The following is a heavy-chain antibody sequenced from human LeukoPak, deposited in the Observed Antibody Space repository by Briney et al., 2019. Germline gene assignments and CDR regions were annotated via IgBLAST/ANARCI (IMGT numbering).Heavy chain of an antibody. CDR1: GGSIISYS. Sequence: PSEALSLTCTVSGGSIISYSWSWIRQPPGKGLEWIGYIYNSGSTNYNPSLKSRVTISVDTSKNQFSLKLSSVTAADTAVYYCADTYKYYYYYYMDVWGKGTTVTISS. D-gene: IGHD1-14*01. V-gene: IGHV4-59*01. J-gene: IGHJ6*03. CDR2: IYNSGST. CDR3: ADTYKYYYYYYMDV.